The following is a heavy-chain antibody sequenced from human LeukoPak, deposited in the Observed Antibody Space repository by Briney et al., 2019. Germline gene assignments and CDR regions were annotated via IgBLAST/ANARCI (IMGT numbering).Heavy chain of an antibody. V-gene: IGHV3-23*01. J-gene: IGHJ3*02. Sequence: GGSLRPSCAASGFTFSSYAMSWVRQAPGKGLEWVSAISGSGGSTYYADSVKGRFTISRDNSKNTLYLQMNSLRAEDTAVYYCAKPPTYYDFWSGYSLDAFDIWGQGTMVTVSS. CDR2: ISGSGGST. CDR3: AKPPTYYDFWSGYSLDAFDI. CDR1: GFTFSSYA. D-gene: IGHD3-3*01.